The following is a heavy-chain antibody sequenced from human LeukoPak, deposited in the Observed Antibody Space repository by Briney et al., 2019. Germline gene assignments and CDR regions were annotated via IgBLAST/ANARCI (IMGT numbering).Heavy chain of an antibody. CDR2: IKQDESEK. D-gene: IGHD3-16*01. CDR1: GLTFSDFW. V-gene: IGHV3-7*01. J-gene: IGHJ4*02. Sequence: GGSLRLSCAASGLTFSDFWMAWVRQAPGKGLEWVANIKQDESEKYYADSVKGRFTISRDNAKNSLFLQMNSLRVEDTAVYYCVRDVRGGFFDYWGQGTLVTVSS. CDR3: VRDVRGGFFDY.